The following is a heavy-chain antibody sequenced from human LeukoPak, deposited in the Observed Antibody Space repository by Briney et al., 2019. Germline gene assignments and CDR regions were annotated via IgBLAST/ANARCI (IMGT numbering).Heavy chain of an antibody. CDR2: IIPIFGTA. Sequence: GASVKVSCKASGYTFTSYGISWVRQAPGQGLEWMGGIIPIFGTANYAQKFQGRVTITADESTSTAYMELSSLRSEDTAVYYCAGGSTSTPAGNWFDPWGQGTLVTVSS. CDR3: AGGSTSTPAGNWFDP. D-gene: IGHD2-2*01. V-gene: IGHV1-69*13. CDR1: GYTFTSYG. J-gene: IGHJ5*02.